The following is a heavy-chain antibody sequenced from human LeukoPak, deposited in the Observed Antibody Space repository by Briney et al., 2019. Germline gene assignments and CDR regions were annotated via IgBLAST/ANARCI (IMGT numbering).Heavy chain of an antibody. J-gene: IGHJ4*02. V-gene: IGHV4-4*02. D-gene: IGHD5-12*01. CDR2: IYHSGTT. CDR1: GGSISSSNW. Sequence: SGTLSLTCAVSGGSISSSNWWSWVRQPPGKGLEWIGDIYHSGTTNYNPSLKSRVSISVDKSKNQFSLKLSSVTAADTAVYYCARAGGSGYDQFDYWGLGTLVTVSS. CDR3: ARAGGSGYDQFDY.